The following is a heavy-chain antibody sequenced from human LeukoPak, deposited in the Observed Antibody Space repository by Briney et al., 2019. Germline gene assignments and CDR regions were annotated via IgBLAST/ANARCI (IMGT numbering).Heavy chain of an antibody. V-gene: IGHV3-30*04. CDR1: GFTFSSYA. Sequence: GRSLRLSCAASGFTFSSYAMHWVRQAPGKGLEWVAVISYDGSNKYYADSVKGRFTISRDNSKNTLYLQMNSLRAEDTAVYYCARGAEIYYYYYMDVWGKGTTVTVSS. CDR2: ISYDGSNK. CDR3: ARGAEIYYYYYMDV. D-gene: IGHD5-24*01. J-gene: IGHJ6*03.